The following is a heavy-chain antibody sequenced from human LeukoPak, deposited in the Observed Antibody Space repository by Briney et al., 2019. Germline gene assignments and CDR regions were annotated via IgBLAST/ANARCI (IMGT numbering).Heavy chain of an antibody. CDR3: AKELRWFGELSLDY. CDR1: GFTFSSYA. J-gene: IGHJ4*02. D-gene: IGHD3-10*01. V-gene: IGHV3-30-3*01. Sequence: PGRSLRLSCAASGFTFSSYAMHWVRQAPGKGLEWVAVISYDGSNKYYADSVKGRFTISRDNSKNTLYLQMNSLRAEDTAVYYCAKELRWFGELSLDYWGQGTLVTVSS. CDR2: ISYDGSNK.